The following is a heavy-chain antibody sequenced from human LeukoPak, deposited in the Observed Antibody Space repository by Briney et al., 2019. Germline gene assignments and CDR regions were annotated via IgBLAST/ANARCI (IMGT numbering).Heavy chain of an antibody. CDR3: ARGYGDYVFYFDY. CDR2: IIPIFGTA. V-gene: IGHV1-69*13. J-gene: IGHJ4*02. D-gene: IGHD4-17*01. CDR1: GGTFSSYA. Sequence: GASVKVSCKASGGTFSSYAISWVRQAPGQGLEWMGGIIPIFGTANYARKFQGRVTITADESTSTAYMELSSLRSEDTAVYYCARGYGDYVFYFDYWGQGTLVTVSS.